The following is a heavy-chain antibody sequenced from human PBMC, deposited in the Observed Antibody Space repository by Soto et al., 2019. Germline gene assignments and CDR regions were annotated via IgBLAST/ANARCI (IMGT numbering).Heavy chain of an antibody. CDR3: ARSTSENFWSGPFDY. Sequence: QITLKESGPTLVRPTQTLTLTCSFSGFSLKTIGISVGWIRQPPGKALEWLALTYWDDDQRYSPSLKTRLPITKDASKNQVVLAMTNVDPVDTATYYCARSTSENFWSGPFDYWGPGIVVTVSS. CDR1: GFSLKTIGIS. CDR2: TYWDDDQ. D-gene: IGHD3-3*01. J-gene: IGHJ4*02. V-gene: IGHV2-5*02.